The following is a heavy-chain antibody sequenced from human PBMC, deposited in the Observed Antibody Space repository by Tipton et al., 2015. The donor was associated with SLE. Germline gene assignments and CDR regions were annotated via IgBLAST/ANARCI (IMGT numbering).Heavy chain of an antibody. V-gene: IGHV3-74*01. J-gene: IGHJ4*02. D-gene: IGHD6-13*01. CDR1: GFTFNNFW. CDR3: ARGGGAASFAY. CDR2: IKSDGSIT. Sequence: GSLRLSCAASGFTFNNFWMYWVRQAPGKGLVWVSGIKSDGSITSYADSVKGRFTISRDNAKNTLHLQMNSLRAEDTALYYCARGGGAASFAYWGQGALVTVSS.